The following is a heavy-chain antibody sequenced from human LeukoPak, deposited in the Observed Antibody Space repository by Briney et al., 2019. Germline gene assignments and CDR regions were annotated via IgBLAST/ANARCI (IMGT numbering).Heavy chain of an antibody. CDR3: ACVPAASAVPPDY. V-gene: IGHV1-69*04. CDR2: IIPILGIA. CDR1: GGTFSSYA. D-gene: IGHD2-2*01. J-gene: IGHJ4*02. Sequence: SVKVSFKASGGTFSSYAISWVRQAPGQGIEWMGRIIPILGIANYAQTFQGSVTLTAEESPRTPYMELSSLRYEDTHVYYCACVPAASAVPPDYWGQGTLVTVSS.